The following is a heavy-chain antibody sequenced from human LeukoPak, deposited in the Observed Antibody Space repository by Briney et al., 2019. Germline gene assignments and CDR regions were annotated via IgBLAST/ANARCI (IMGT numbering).Heavy chain of an antibody. Sequence: GGSLRLSCAASGFTFSSYGINWVRQAPGKGLEWVAFIRYDGSNKDYADSVKGRFTISRDNSKNTLYLQMNSLRPEDTAVYYCAKVGDYFDSTYYYNLWGQGTLVTVSS. V-gene: IGHV3-30*02. CDR3: AKVGDYFDSTYYYNL. D-gene: IGHD3-22*01. CDR2: IRYDGSNK. J-gene: IGHJ5*02. CDR1: GFTFSSYG.